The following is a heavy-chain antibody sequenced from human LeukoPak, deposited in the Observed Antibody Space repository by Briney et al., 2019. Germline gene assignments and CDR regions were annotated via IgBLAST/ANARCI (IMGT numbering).Heavy chain of an antibody. CDR2: IYYSGST. J-gene: IGHJ4*02. Sequence: SETLCLTRTVSGGSISSSSYYWGWIRQPPGKGLEWIGSIYYSGSTYYNPSLKSRVTISVDTSKNQFSLKLSSVTAADTAVYYCARDWGLAARPDYWSEGTLVTVSS. V-gene: IGHV4-39*02. CDR1: GGSISSSSYY. CDR3: ARDWGLAARPDY. D-gene: IGHD6-6*01.